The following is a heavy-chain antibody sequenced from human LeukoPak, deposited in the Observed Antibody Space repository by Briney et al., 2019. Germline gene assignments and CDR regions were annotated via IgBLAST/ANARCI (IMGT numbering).Heavy chain of an antibody. V-gene: IGHV3-21*04. CDR3: AKDSSGRYRHFDY. Sequence: GGSLRLSCAASGFTFSSYIMNWVRQAPGKGLEWVSSISSSSSYIYYADSVKGRFTISRDNAKNSLYLQMNSLRAEESAVYYCAKDSSGRYRHFDYWGQGTLVTVSS. CDR1: GFTFSSYI. J-gene: IGHJ4*02. CDR2: ISSSSSYI. D-gene: IGHD6-19*01.